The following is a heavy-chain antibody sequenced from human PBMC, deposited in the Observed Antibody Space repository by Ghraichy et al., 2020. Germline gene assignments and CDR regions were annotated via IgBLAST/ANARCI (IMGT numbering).Heavy chain of an antibody. Sequence: ASVKVSCKASGYTFTGYYMHWVRQAPGQGLEWMGWINPNSGGTNYAQKFQGRVTMTRDTSISTAYMELSRLRSDDTAVYYCARDLAGDSGYYSYYFDYWGQGTLVTVSS. CDR3: ARDLAGDSGYYSYYFDY. D-gene: IGHD3-22*01. CDR1: GYTFTGYY. CDR2: INPNSGGT. J-gene: IGHJ4*02. V-gene: IGHV1-2*02.